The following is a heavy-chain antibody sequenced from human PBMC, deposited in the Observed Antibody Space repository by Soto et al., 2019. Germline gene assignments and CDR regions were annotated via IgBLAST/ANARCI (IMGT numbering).Heavy chain of an antibody. V-gene: IGHV3-33*01. CDR1: ESIFRGYG. D-gene: IGHD1-26*01. J-gene: IGHJ4*02. CDR3: ARDGVGTTTFWGYLDY. Sequence: QVLLVESGGGVVQPGRSLRLSCEASESIFRGYGMHWVRQAPGKGLEWVAIIRFDGSNINYADFVMGRFTISRDNSKNTLYLEMNGLRVEDTAVYYCARDGVGTTTFWGYLDYWGQGTLVTVSS. CDR2: IRFDGSNI.